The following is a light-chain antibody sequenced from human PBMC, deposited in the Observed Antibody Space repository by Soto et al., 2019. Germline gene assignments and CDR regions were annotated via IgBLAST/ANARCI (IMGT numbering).Light chain of an antibody. Sequence: QSVLTQPPSASRSPGQSVAISCTGTSSDVGGYNYVSWYQQHPGKAPKLMIYEVNKRPSGVPDRFSGSKSGNTASLTVSGLQAEDEADYYCSSYAGSSNVFGTGTKVTVL. CDR3: SSYAGSSNV. CDR2: EVN. J-gene: IGLJ1*01. CDR1: SSDVGGYNY. V-gene: IGLV2-8*01.